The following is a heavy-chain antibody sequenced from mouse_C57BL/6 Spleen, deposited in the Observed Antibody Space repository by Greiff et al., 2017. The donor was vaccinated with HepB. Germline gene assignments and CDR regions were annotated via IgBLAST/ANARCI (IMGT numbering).Heavy chain of an antibody. CDR2: INPCSGYT. V-gene: IGHV1-4*01. CDR3: AREDYGFAY. J-gene: IGHJ3*01. CDR1: GYTFTSYT. Sequence: VQLQESGAELARPGASVKMSCKASGYTFTSYTMHWVKQRPGQGLEWIGYINPCSGYTKYNQKFKDKATLTADKSSSTAYMQLSSLTSEDSAVYYFAREDYGFAYWGQGTLVTVSA. D-gene: IGHD2-4*01.